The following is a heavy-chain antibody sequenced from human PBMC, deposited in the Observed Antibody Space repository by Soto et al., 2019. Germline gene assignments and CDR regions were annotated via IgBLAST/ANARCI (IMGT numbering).Heavy chain of an antibody. CDR1: GGSISSGGYY. Sequence: PSETLSLTCTVSGGSISSGGYYWSWIRQHPGKGLEWIGYIYYSGSTYYNPSLKSRVTISVDTSKNQFSLKLSSVTAADTAVYYCARGEYNWNYFPNSHFDYWGQGTLVTVSS. J-gene: IGHJ4*02. D-gene: IGHD1-7*01. V-gene: IGHV4-31*03. CDR2: IYYSGST. CDR3: ARGEYNWNYFPNSHFDY.